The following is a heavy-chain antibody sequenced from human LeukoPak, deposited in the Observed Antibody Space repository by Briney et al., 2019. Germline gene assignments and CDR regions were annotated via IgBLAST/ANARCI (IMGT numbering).Heavy chain of an antibody. J-gene: IGHJ6*02. CDR1: GFTFSTYW. Sequence: PGGSLRLSCAASGFTFSTYWMHWVRHAPGKGLVWVSRINSDGSSTIYADSVKGRFTISRDNAKNTLYLQMNSLRAEDTAVYYCARNPDRNYYYYYGMDVWGQGTTVTVSS. CDR3: ARNPDRNYYYYYGMDV. D-gene: IGHD3-22*01. V-gene: IGHV3-74*01. CDR2: INSDGSST.